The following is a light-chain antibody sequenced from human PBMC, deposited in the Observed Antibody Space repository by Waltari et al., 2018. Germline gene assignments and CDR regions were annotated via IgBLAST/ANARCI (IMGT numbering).Light chain of an antibody. CDR2: GAS. CDR1: QSVNNY. J-gene: IGKJ3*01. CDR3: QQYSSSPLT. Sequence: EIVLTQSPGTLSLSPGERATLSCRATQSVNNYLAWFQQKHGQAPRLLIHGASSSATGVPDMISGSWSVTDFALTISGLEPQDFAVYYCQQYSSSPLTVGPGTKVDIK. V-gene: IGKV3-20*01.